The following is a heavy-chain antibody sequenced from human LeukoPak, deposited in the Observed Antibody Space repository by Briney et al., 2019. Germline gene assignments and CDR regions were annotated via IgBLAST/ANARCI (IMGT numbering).Heavy chain of an antibody. CDR2: INPNSGGT. CDR3: ARDERYDSSGYPFDS. CDR1: GYIFTGYF. J-gene: IGHJ4*02. Sequence: ASVKVSCKASGYIFTGYFIHWVRQAPGQGLEWMGWINPNSGGTDYAQKLQGRVTMTRDTSIGTAYMELSRLRSDDTAVYYCARDERYDSSGYPFDSWGQGTLVTVSS. V-gene: IGHV1-2*02. D-gene: IGHD3-22*01.